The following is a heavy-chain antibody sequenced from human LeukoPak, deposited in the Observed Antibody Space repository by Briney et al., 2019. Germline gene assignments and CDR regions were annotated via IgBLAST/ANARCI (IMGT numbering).Heavy chain of an antibody. D-gene: IGHD3-22*01. V-gene: IGHV3-48*03. CDR3: ARDVVPYNYDSSGPLGY. CDR2: ISSSGSTK. J-gene: IGHJ4*02. CDR1: GCTFSSYE. Sequence: GGSLRLSCAASGCTFSSYEMNWVRQAPGKGLEWVSYISSSGSTKYYADSVKGRFTISRDKAKNSLYLQMNSLRAEDTAVYYCARDVVPYNYDSSGPLGYWGQGTLVTVSS.